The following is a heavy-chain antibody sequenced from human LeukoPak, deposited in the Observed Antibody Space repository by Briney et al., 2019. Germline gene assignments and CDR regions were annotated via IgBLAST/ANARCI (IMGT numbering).Heavy chain of an antibody. CDR2: MYASGST. D-gene: IGHD5-18*01. V-gene: IGHV4-59*08. Sequence: PGTLPLPCSATGGSTISNYWSWFLRPPGGRLEGLGGMYASGSTNYNPPVTRRLTIPVDTPKNQFSLKLGSVTDAGTAVYYCARLPGYRYGNLDYWGGRTLVTLSS. CDR1: GGSTISNY. CDR3: ARLPGYRYGNLDY. J-gene: IGHJ4*02.